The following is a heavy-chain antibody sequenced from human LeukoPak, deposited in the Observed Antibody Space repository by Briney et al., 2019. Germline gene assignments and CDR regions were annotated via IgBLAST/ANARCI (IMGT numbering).Heavy chain of an antibody. D-gene: IGHD3-22*01. CDR2: IIPILGIA. CDR3: ASATDYSGYSLYYFDY. Sequence: EASVKVSCKASGYTFTGYYMHWVRQAPGQGLEWMGRIIPILGIANYAQKFQGRVTITADKSTSTAYMELSSLRSEDTAVYYCASATDYSGYSLYYFDYWGQGTLVTVSS. J-gene: IGHJ4*02. V-gene: IGHV1-69*02. CDR1: GYTFTGYY.